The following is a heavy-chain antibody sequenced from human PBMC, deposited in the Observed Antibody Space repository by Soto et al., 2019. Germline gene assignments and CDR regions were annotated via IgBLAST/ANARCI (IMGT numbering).Heavy chain of an antibody. D-gene: IGHD6-13*01. CDR3: ASSPSIAAAGTGVYYYYGMDV. CDR1: GGSISSSNR. J-gene: IGHJ6*02. CDR2: IYHSGST. V-gene: IGHV4-4*02. Sequence: SETLSLACAVSGGSISSSNRWSWVRQPPGKGLEWIGEIYHSGSTNYNPSLKSRVTISVDKSKNQFSLKLSSVTAADTAVYYCASSPSIAAAGTGVYYYYGMDVWGQGTTVTVSS.